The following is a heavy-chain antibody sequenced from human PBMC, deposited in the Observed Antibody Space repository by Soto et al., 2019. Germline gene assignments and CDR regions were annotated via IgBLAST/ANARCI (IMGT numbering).Heavy chain of an antibody. CDR1: GFSFTIYA. J-gene: IGHJ3*02. CDR3: ATDQRGLGIAGYDAFDI. V-gene: IGHV3-23*01. CDR2: ISSGGDIT. Sequence: EVQLLQSGGGLVQPGGSLRLSCAASGFSFTIYAFNWVRQAPGKGLEWVSTISSGGDITYYAESVKGRFTSSRDNSRNTLYVQMNSLRVDDTAVYYCATDQRGLGIAGYDAFDIWGQGTMVTVSS. D-gene: IGHD2-21*01.